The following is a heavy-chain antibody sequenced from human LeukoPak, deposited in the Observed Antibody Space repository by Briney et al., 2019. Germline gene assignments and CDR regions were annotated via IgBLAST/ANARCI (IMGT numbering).Heavy chain of an antibody. Sequence: SETLSLTCTVSGYSISSGYYWGWIRQPPGKGLEWIGSIYHSGSTYYNPSLKSRVTISVDTSKNQFSLKLSSVTAADTAVYYCARDQVWFGEEVWGQGTLVTVSS. CDR1: GYSISSGYY. V-gene: IGHV4-38-2*02. D-gene: IGHD3-10*01. CDR2: IYHSGST. J-gene: IGHJ4*02. CDR3: ARDQVWFGEEV.